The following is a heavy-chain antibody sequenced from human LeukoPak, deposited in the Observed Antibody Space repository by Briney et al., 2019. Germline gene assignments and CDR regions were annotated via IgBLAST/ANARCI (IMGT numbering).Heavy chain of an antibody. CDR1: GGSFSGYY. CDR2: INHSGST. J-gene: IGHJ3*02. V-gene: IGHV4-34*01. D-gene: IGHD2-21*02. CDR3: ARGAGDYYQAFDI. Sequence: SETLSLTCAVYGGSFSGYYWSWIRQPPGKGLEWIGEINHSGSTNYNPSLKSRVTISVDTSKNQFSLKLSSVTAADTAVYCCARGAGDYYQAFDIWGQGTMVTVSS.